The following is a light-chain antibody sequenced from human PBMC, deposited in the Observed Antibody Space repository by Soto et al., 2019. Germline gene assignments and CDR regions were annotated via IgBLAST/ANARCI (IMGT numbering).Light chain of an antibody. J-gene: IGLJ1*01. CDR2: YDD. Sequence: QSVLTQPPSVSEAPRQRVTISCSGSSSNIGTNAVNWYQQLPGKAPKLLIYYDDLLPSGVSDRFSGSKSGTSASLAIRGLQSEDEADYYCATWDDSLNGFVFGTGTKLTVL. CDR3: ATWDDSLNGFV. CDR1: SSNIGTNA. V-gene: IGLV1-36*01.